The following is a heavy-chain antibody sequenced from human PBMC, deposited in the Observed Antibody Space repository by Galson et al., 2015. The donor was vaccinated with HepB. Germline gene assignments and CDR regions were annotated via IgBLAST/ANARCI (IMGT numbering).Heavy chain of an antibody. D-gene: IGHD1-7*01. J-gene: IGHJ5*02. CDR2: IKTKTDGGTT. CDR3: TTVGTDNWLDP. CDR1: GFTFSHAW. V-gene: IGHV3-15*01. Sequence: SLRLSCAVSGFTFSHAWMSWVRQAPGKGLEWVGRIKTKTDGGTTDYAAPVKDRFTISRDDSKNTLYVQMNSLKIEDTAVYYCTTVGTDNWLDPWGQGTLVTVSS.